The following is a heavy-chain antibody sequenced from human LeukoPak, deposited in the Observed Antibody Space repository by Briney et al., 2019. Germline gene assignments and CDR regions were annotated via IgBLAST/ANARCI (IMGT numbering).Heavy chain of an antibody. Sequence: PSETLSLTCTVYGGSISIYYWNWIRQPAGKGLEWIGRIHSSGYTNYNPSLKSRVTMSVDTSQNQFSLRVSSVAAADTAVYYCAGRGVAAAAFDYWGQGTLVTVSS. CDR2: IHSSGYT. CDR1: GGSISIYY. CDR3: AGRGVAAAAFDY. D-gene: IGHD6-13*01. V-gene: IGHV4-4*07. J-gene: IGHJ4*02.